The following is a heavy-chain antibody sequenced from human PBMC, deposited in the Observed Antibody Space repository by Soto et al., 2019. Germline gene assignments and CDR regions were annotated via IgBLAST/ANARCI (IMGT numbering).Heavy chain of an antibody. J-gene: IGHJ6*02. CDR2: IYYSGST. Sequence: QVQLQESGPGLVKPSQTPSLTCTVSGGSISSGGYYWSWIRQHPGKGLEWIGYIYYSGSTYYNPSLKSRVTISVDTSKNQFSLKLSSVTAADTAVYYCARDLRFRGFYGMDVWGQGTTVTVSS. CDR3: ARDLRFRGFYGMDV. V-gene: IGHV4-31*03. D-gene: IGHD3-10*01. CDR1: GGSISSGGYY.